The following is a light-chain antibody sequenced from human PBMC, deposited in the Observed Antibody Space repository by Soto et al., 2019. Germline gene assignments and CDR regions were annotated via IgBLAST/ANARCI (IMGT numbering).Light chain of an antibody. CDR2: KAS. CDR3: QQYDTYWT. Sequence: DIQMTQSPSTLSASVGDRVTITCRASQSINNWLAWYQQKPGKAPKLLIYKASNLDIGVPSRFSGSGSGTEFTLALSSLQPDYFATYYCQQYDTYWTFGQGTKVVIK. J-gene: IGKJ1*01. V-gene: IGKV1-5*03. CDR1: QSINNW.